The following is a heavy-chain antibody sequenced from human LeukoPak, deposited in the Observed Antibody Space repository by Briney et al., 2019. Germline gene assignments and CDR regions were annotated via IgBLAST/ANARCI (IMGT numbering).Heavy chain of an antibody. CDR3: AKERRRVDTAMVRSYYFEN. Sequence: GGSLRLSCAASGFTFSSSAMSWVRQTPGKGLEWVSSITGNGATTYYSDCVKGRFTISRDNSKNTLSLQMNSLRAEDTAVYFCAKERRRVDTAMVRSYYFENWGQGTLVTVSS. V-gene: IGHV3-23*01. J-gene: IGHJ4*02. CDR1: GFTFSSSA. CDR2: ITGNGATT. D-gene: IGHD5-18*01.